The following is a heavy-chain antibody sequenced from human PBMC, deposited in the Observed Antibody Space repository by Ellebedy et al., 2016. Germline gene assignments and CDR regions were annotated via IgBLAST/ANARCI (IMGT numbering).Heavy chain of an antibody. J-gene: IGHJ3*01. D-gene: IGHD1-1*01. Sequence: SETLSLTCTVSGGSIGNYYWNWIRQSPGKGLEWFGYSHYSGAANYNPSLKSRVTMSVDTSKSQISMRLVSVTAADAAVYYCAKWNGDWYAFEVWGQGTMVTVSS. CDR1: GGSIGNYY. CDR3: AKWNGDWYAFEV. V-gene: IGHV4-59*01. CDR2: SHYSGAA.